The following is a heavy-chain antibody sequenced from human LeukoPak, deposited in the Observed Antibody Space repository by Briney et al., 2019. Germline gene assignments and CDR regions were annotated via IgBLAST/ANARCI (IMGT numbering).Heavy chain of an antibody. Sequence: GGSLRLSCTPSGFTFGVYAMSWVRQAPGKGLEWGGFIRSKAYGGTTEYAASVKGRFTISRDDSKSIAYLQMNSLKTEDTAVYYCSYGSGSSYNVYYYAMDVWGKGTTVTVSS. CDR2: IRSKAYGGTT. V-gene: IGHV3-49*04. CDR1: GFTFGVYA. CDR3: SYGSGSSYNVYYYAMDV. J-gene: IGHJ6*04. D-gene: IGHD3-10*01.